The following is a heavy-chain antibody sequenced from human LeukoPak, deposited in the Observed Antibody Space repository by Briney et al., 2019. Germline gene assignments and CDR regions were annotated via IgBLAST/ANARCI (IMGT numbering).Heavy chain of an antibody. CDR2: INHSGST. Sequence: SETLFLTCAVYGGSFSGYYWSWIRQPPGKGLEWIGEINHSGSTNYNPSLKSRVTISVDTSKNQFSLKLSSVTAADTAVYYCARLEYSSSRYYYYYMDVWGKGTTVTVSS. D-gene: IGHD6-6*01. J-gene: IGHJ6*03. V-gene: IGHV4-34*01. CDR1: GGSFSGYY. CDR3: ARLEYSSSRYYYYYMDV.